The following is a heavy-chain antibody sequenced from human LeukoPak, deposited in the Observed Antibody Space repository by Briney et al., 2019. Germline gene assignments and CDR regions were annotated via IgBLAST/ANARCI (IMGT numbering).Heavy chain of an antibody. Sequence: GRSLRLSCAASGFTFDDYAMHWVRQAPGKGLEWVSGISWNSGSIGYADSVKGRFTISRDNAKNSLYLQTNSLRAEDTALYYCAKDESWVVAGKNFDYWGQGTLVTVSS. J-gene: IGHJ4*02. CDR3: AKDESWVVAGKNFDY. V-gene: IGHV3-9*01. D-gene: IGHD6-19*01. CDR2: ISWNSGSI. CDR1: GFTFDDYA.